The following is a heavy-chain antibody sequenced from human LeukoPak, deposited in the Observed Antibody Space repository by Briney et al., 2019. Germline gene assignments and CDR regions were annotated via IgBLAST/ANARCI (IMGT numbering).Heavy chain of an antibody. CDR2: IYPRDGST. Sequence: GASVKVSCKASGYSFTINYIHWVRQAPGQGLEWMGMIYPRDGSTSYAQRFQDRVTVTRDTSTSTVHMELSGLRSEDTAVYYCARHQEGFDYWGQGTLVTVSS. J-gene: IGHJ4*02. CDR1: GYSFTINY. CDR3: ARHQEGFDY. V-gene: IGHV1-46*01.